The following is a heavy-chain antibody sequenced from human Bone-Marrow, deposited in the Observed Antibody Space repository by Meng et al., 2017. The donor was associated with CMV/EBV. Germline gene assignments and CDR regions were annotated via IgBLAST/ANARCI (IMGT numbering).Heavy chain of an antibody. CDR3: AKHDVAVPAPLDY. CDR1: GFTFSSYA. CDR2: ISGSGGSK. Sequence: GGSLRLSCAASGFTFSSYAMRWVRQAPGKGLEWVSAISGSGGSKYYADSVKGRFTISRDNSKNTLYLQMNSLRAEDTAVYYCAKHDVAVPAPLDYWGQGTLVTVSS. D-gene: IGHD2-2*01. V-gene: IGHV3-23*01. J-gene: IGHJ4*02.